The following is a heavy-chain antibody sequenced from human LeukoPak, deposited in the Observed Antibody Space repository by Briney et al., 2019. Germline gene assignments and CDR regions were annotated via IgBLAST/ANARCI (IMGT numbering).Heavy chain of an antibody. D-gene: IGHD2-2*01. CDR2: IYTSGST. V-gene: IGHV4-4*07. CDR3: ASTNCSSARCSGANWFGP. Sequence: TSETLSLTCTVSGGSISSYYWSWIRQPAGKGLEWIGRIYTSGSTNHNPSLKSRITISIDTYKNQFSLRLSSVTAADTAVYYSASTNCSSARCSGANWFGPWGQGTLVTVSS. J-gene: IGHJ5*02. CDR1: GGSISSYY.